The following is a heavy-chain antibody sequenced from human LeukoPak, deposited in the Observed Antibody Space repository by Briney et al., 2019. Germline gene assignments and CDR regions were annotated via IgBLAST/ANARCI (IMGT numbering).Heavy chain of an antibody. Sequence: ASVKVSCKAFGYTFTSNYMHWVRQAPGQGPEWMGVISPSGGSTTYAQKSQGRVTLTRDMSTSTDYLELSSLRSEDTAVYYCAELGITMIGGVWGKGTTVTISS. V-gene: IGHV1-46*01. CDR2: ISPSGGST. J-gene: IGHJ6*04. CDR1: GYTFTSNY. CDR3: AELGITMIGGV. D-gene: IGHD3-10*02.